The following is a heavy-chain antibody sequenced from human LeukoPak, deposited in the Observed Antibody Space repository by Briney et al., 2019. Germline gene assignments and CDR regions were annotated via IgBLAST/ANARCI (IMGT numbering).Heavy chain of an antibody. CDR1: GYTFTSYD. V-gene: IGHV1-8*03. D-gene: IGHD3-22*01. J-gene: IGHJ4*02. Sequence: ASVKVSCKASGYTFTSYDINWVRQATEQGLEWMGWMNPNSGNTGYAQKFQGRVTITRNTSISTAYMELSSLRSEDTAVYYCARVYYYDSSGSYYFDYWGQGTLVTVSS. CDR2: MNPNSGNT. CDR3: ARVYYYDSSGSYYFDY.